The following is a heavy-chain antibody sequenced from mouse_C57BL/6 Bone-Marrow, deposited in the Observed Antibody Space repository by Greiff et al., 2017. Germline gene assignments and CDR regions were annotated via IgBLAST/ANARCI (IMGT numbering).Heavy chain of an antibody. D-gene: IGHD3-3*01. J-gene: IGHJ3*01. CDR1: GYTFTSYW. Sequence: QVQLQQSGAELVMPGASVKLSCKASGYTFTSYWMHWVKQRPGQGLEWIGEIDPSDSYTNYNQKFKGKSTLTVDKSSSTAYMQLSSLTSEDSAVXYCARGLWFAYWGQGTLVTVSA. CDR3: ARGLWFAY. CDR2: IDPSDSYT. V-gene: IGHV1-69*01.